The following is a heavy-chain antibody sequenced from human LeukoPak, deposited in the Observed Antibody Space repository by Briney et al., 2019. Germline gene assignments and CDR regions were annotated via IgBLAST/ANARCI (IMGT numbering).Heavy chain of an antibody. CDR1: GGSISSYY. CDR2: IPYSGNA. CDR3: ARYPYSGISGWQAFDY. V-gene: IGHV4-39*01. Sequence: SETLSLTCTVSGGSISSYYWGWIRQPPGQGLEWIGTIPYSGNAYYSPPLKSRVTISVDTSKNQFSLKVSSVTAADTAVYYCARYPYSGISGWQAFDYWGQGTLVTVSS. J-gene: IGHJ4*02. D-gene: IGHD6-19*01.